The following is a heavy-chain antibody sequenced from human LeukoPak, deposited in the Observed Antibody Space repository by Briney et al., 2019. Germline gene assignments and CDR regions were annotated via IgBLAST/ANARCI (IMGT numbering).Heavy chain of an antibody. CDR3: AKDLDGF. V-gene: IGHV3-23*01. CDR1: GFTFSDYA. D-gene: IGHD6-25*01. Sequence: PGGSLRLSCAGSGFTFSDYALTWVRQAPGKGLEWVSIISGSSGHIYYADSVKGRFTISRDNSKNTLYLQMTSLRAEDTAVYYCAKDLDGFWGQGTLVTVSS. J-gene: IGHJ4*02. CDR2: ISGSSGHI.